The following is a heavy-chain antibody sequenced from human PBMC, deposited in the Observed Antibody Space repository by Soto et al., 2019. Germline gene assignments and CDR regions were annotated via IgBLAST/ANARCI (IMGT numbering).Heavy chain of an antibody. CDR2: IIPIFGTA. Sequence: SVKVSCKASGGTFSSYAISWVRQAPGQGLEWMGGIIPIFGTANYAQKFQGRVTITADESPSTAYMELSSLRTEDTAVYYCARLRSDLFEYSSSPYYYGMDDWRQGTTVTVSS. J-gene: IGHJ6*02. V-gene: IGHV1-69*13. D-gene: IGHD6-6*01. CDR3: ARLRSDLFEYSSSPYYYGMDD. CDR1: GGTFSSYA.